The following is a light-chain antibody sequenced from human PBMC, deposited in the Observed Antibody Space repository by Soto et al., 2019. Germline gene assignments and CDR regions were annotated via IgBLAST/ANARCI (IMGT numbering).Light chain of an antibody. CDR1: MRDVGAYNL. CDR2: EVR. CDR3: SSYTSKRSLI. Sequence: QSALTQPASVSGSPGQSITISCAGTMRDVGAYNLVSWYQQHPGRAPQLIIYEVRNRPSGISFRFSGSKSGNTASLTISGLQADDEADYYCSSYTSKRSLIFGGGTKLTVL. V-gene: IGLV2-14*01. J-gene: IGLJ2*01.